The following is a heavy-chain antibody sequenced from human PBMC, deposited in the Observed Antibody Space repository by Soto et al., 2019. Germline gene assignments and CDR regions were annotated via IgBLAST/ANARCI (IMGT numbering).Heavy chain of an antibody. CDR3: ARGGRSDY. CDR2: IRPDGTEK. J-gene: IGHJ4*02. V-gene: IGHV3-7*01. CDR1: GFSLSHYW. D-gene: IGHD3-16*01. Sequence: QVVESGGGLVQPGGSLRLTCAASGFSLSHYWMSWVRQAPGKGLEWVANIRPDGTEKNYVDSVKGRFTISRDNAKNSLYLLMNSLRVDDTSVYYCARGGRSDYWGQGTLVTVSS.